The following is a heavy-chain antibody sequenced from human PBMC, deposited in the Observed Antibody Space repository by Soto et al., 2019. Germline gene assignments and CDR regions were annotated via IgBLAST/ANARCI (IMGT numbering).Heavy chain of an antibody. D-gene: IGHD3-22*01. CDR2: TRSKAYGGTT. CDR1: GFTFGDYA. J-gene: IGHJ5*02. CDR3: TRKHSSGYYWFDP. Sequence: GGSLRLSCTASGFTFGDYAMSWFRQAPGKGLEWVGFTRSKAYGGTTEYAASVKGRFTISRDDSKSIAYLQMNSLKTEDTAVYYCTRKHSSGYYWFDPWGQGTLVTVSS. V-gene: IGHV3-49*03.